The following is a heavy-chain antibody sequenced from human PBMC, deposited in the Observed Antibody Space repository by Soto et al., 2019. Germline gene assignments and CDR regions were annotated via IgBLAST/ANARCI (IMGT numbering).Heavy chain of an antibody. V-gene: IGHV4-59*08. CDR3: ARNTVTSGFDY. J-gene: IGHJ4*02. D-gene: IGHD4-17*01. CDR1: GGSISSYY. CDR2: IYYSGST. Sequence: SETLSLTCTVSGGSISSYYWSWIRQPPGKGLEWIGYIYYSGSTNYNPSLKSRVTISVDTSKNQFSLKLSSVTAADTAVYYCARNTVTSGFDYWGQGTLVTVSS.